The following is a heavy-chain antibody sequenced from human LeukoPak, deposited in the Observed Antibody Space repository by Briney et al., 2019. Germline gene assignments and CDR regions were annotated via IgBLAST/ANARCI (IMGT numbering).Heavy chain of an antibody. CDR3: AIFGGNPLNWFSP. V-gene: IGHV1-24*01. Sequence: ASVKVSCKVFGYSFSELSIHWVRQAPGKGLEWMGGFHPEEDKIVHPQKFQGRVTMTEDTSTDTAYMELSSLRSEDTAVYYCAIFGGNPLNWFSPWGQGTLVIVSS. CDR2: FHPEEDKI. CDR1: GYSFSELS. D-gene: IGHD4-23*01. J-gene: IGHJ5*02.